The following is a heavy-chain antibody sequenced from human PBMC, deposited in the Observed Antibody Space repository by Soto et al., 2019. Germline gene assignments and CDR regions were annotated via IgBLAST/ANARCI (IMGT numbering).Heavy chain of an antibody. D-gene: IGHD1-1*01. Sequence: QVQLQESGPGLVKPSETLSLACSVSGGSVSDFYWIWIRRPPGKGMEYIGYIFHTGFTESNPSLKSRVMNTVDMYKNDSSLRLNSATAPDTARYYCARAVGSGFHNSRVYHYAMDVWGQGTTVTVSS. CDR3: ARAVGSGFHNSRVYHYAMDV. J-gene: IGHJ6*02. V-gene: IGHV4-59*02. CDR1: GGSVSDFY. CDR2: IFHTGFT.